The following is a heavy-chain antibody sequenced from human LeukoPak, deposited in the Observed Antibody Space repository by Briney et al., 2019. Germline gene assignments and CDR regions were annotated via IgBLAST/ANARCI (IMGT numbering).Heavy chain of an antibody. V-gene: IGHV3-21*01. CDR2: ISSSSSYI. D-gene: IGHD6-13*01. J-gene: IGHJ4*02. CDR3: ARLPPLDSSGWYVPMDY. Sequence: GGSLRLSCAASGFTFSSYSMNWVRQAPGKGLEWVSSISSSSSYIYYADSVKGRFTISRDNAKNSLYLQMNSLRAEDTAVYYCARLPPLDSSGWYVPMDYWGQGTLVTVSS. CDR1: GFTFSSYS.